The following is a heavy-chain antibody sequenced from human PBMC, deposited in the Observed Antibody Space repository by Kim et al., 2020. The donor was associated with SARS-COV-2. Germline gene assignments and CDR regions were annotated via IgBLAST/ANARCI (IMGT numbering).Heavy chain of an antibody. D-gene: IGHD6-13*01. V-gene: IGHV6-1*01. J-gene: IGHJ6*02. Sequence: YAVSVKSRITINPATSKNQFSLQLNYVTPEDTAVYYCARDRVFDYYGMDVWGQGTTVTVSS. CDR3: ARDRVFDYYGMDV.